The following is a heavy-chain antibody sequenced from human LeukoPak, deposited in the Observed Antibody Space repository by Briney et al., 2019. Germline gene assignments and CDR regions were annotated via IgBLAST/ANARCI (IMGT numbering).Heavy chain of an antibody. CDR1: GGSISSSNYF. Sequence: SETLSLTCTVSGGSISSSNYFWVWIRQPPGKGLESIGSSYYSGNTYYNPSLKSRVTISVDTSKNHFSLDLRSVMAADTAVYYCARHGNVVVVPAAKGFDYWGQGTQVTVSS. J-gene: IGHJ4*02. CDR3: ARHGNVVVVPAAKGFDY. CDR2: SYYSGNT. V-gene: IGHV4-39*01. D-gene: IGHD2-2*01.